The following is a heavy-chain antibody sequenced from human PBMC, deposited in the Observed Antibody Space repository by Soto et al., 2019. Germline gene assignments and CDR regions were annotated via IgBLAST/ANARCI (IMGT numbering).Heavy chain of an antibody. CDR1: GFTFSSYW. D-gene: IGHD3-22*01. V-gene: IGHV3-74*01. J-gene: IGHJ6*02. CDR2: INSDGSST. Sequence: GGSLRLSCAASGFTFSSYWMHWVRQAPGKGLVWVSRINSDGSSTSYADSVKGRFTISRDNAKNTLYLQMNSLRAEDTAVYYCARPQRADSSGYWGDPYYYYGMDVWGQGTTVTVSS. CDR3: ARPQRADSSGYWGDPYYYYGMDV.